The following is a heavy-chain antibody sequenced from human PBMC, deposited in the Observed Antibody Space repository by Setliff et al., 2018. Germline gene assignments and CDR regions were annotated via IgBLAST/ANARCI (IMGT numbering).Heavy chain of an antibody. J-gene: IGHJ3*02. V-gene: IGHV4-39*01. CDR2: INYSGIT. D-gene: IGHD2-15*01. CDR1: GDSISSSSYY. Sequence: ASETLSLTCSVSGDSISSSSYYWGWIRQPPGKGLEWTGSINYSGITYYSPSLKSRVIVSVDTSKNQFSLKLGSVTAADTAVYYCARLPGYCNGGNCYGYYTFDIWGQGTMVTVSS. CDR3: ARLPGYCNGGNCYGYYTFDI.